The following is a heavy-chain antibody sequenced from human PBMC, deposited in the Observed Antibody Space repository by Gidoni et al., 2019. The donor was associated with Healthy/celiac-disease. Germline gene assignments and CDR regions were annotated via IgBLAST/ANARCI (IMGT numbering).Heavy chain of an antibody. CDR1: GGSISSSSYY. CDR3: ARQQWFGELYLDY. D-gene: IGHD3-10*01. J-gene: IGHJ4*02. Sequence: QLQLQESGPGLVKPSETLSLTCTVSGGSISSSSYYWGWIRQPPGKGLEWIGSIYYSGSTYYNPSLKSRVTISVDTSKNQFSLKLSSVTAADTAVYYCARQQWFGELYLDYWGQGTLVTVSS. CDR2: IYYSGST. V-gene: IGHV4-39*01.